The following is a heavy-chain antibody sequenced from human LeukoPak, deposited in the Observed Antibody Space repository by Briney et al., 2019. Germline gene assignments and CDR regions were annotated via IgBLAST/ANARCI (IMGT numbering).Heavy chain of an antibody. Sequence: ASVTVSFKASGYTFIYYGITWVRQAPGQGLEWMGWISAYNRNTNYAQKLQGRVTMTTDTSTTTAYMELRSLRSDDTAVYYCATGPSGYCSSASCYASDYYYYSMDVWGQGTTVTVSS. V-gene: IGHV1-18*01. J-gene: IGHJ6*02. CDR2: ISAYNRNT. CDR3: ATGPSGYCSSASCYASDYYYYSMDV. D-gene: IGHD2-2*01. CDR1: GYTFIYYG.